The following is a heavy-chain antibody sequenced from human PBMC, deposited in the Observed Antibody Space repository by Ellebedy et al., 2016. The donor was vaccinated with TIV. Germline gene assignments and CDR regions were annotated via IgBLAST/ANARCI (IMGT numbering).Heavy chain of an antibody. V-gene: IGHV1-46*01. CDR3: ARPPSVDPHMDV. CDR1: GYTFTSYY. CDR2: INPTAGST. J-gene: IGHJ6*02. D-gene: IGHD6-19*01. Sequence: AASVKISCKASGYTFTSYYMHWVRQAPGQGLEWMGIINPTAGSTSSAQKFQGRVTMTSDTSTRTVYMEFSSLRSEDTAVYYCARPPSVDPHMDVWGQGTTVTVSS.